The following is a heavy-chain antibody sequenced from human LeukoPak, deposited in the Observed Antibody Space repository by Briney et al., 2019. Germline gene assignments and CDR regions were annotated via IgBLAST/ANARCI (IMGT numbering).Heavy chain of an antibody. D-gene: IGHD1-26*01. CDR1: GCTFSSYA. CDR2: TIPIFGTA. V-gene: IGHV1-69*06. J-gene: IGHJ5*02. CDR3: ARDNSVGDYAWWFDP. Sequence: AVKVSCKASGCTFSSYAINWVRQPPGKGVEWMGRTIPIFGTANYAQKFQGRVTITADKSTSTAYMELSSLRSEDTAVYYCARDNSVGDYAWWFDPWGQGTLVTVSS.